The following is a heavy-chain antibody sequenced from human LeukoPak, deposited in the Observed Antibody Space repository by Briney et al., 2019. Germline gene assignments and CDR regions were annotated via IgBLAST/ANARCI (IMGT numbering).Heavy chain of an antibody. J-gene: IGHJ4*02. CDR2: ISAYNGNT. D-gene: IGHD3-9*01. Sequence: GASVKVSCKASGYTFTSYGISWVRQAPGQGLEWMGWISAYNGNTNYAQKLQGRVTMTTDTSTSTAYMELRSLRSDDTAVYYCARDMMVASLTGLFISLDYWGQGTLVTVSS. CDR1: GYTFTSYG. V-gene: IGHV1-18*01. CDR3: ARDMMVASLTGLFISLDY.